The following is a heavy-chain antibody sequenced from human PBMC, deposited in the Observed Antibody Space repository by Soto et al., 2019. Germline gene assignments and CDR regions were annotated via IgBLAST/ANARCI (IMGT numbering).Heavy chain of an antibody. V-gene: IGHV3-9*01. CDR3: AKDGGPGIASFYNWFDP. J-gene: IGHJ5*02. CDR2: ISWNSGSI. Sequence: EVQLVESGGGLVQPGRSLRLSCAASGFTFDDYAMHWVRQAPGKGLEWVSGISWNSGSIGYADSVKGRFTISRDNAKNPLYLQMNSLRAEDTALYYCAKDGGPGIASFYNWFDPWGQGTLVTVSS. CDR1: GFTFDDYA. D-gene: IGHD6-13*01.